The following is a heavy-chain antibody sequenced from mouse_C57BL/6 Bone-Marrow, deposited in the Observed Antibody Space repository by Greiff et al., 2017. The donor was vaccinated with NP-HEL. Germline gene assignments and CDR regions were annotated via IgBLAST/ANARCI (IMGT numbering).Heavy chain of an antibody. J-gene: IGHJ3*01. CDR1: GFNIKDDY. Sequence: VHVKQSGAELVRPGASVKLSCTASGFNIKDDYMHWVKQRPEQGLEWIGWIDPENGDTEYASKFQGKATITADTSSNTAYLQLSSLTSEDTAVYYCTRYGNYLPWFAYWGQGTLVTVSA. CDR3: TRYGNYLPWFAY. D-gene: IGHD2-1*01. CDR2: IDPENGDT. V-gene: IGHV14-4*01.